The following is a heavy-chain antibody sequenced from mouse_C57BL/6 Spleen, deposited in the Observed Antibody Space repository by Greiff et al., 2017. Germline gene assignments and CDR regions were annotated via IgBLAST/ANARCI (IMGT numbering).Heavy chain of an antibody. CDR3: ARREGYYGSFDY. CDR2: IWSGGST. J-gene: IGHJ2*01. V-gene: IGHV2-2*01. D-gene: IGHD1-1*01. CDR1: GFSLTSYG. Sequence: VKLVESGPGLVQPSQSLSITCTVSGFSLTSYGVHWVRQSPGKGLEWLGVIWSGGSTDYNAAFISRLSISKDNSKSQVFFKMNSLQAYDTAIYYCARREGYYGSFDYWGQGTTLTVSS.